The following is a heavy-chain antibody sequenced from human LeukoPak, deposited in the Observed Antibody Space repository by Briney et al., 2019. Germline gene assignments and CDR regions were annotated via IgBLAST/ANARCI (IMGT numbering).Heavy chain of an antibody. V-gene: IGHV3-7*04. CDR3: ARAQMVVAARGNFDY. CDR1: GFTFSSYW. D-gene: IGHD2-15*01. J-gene: IGHJ4*02. Sequence: GGSLRLSCEASGFTFSSYWMSWVRQAPGKGLEWVANIKQTGSEKYYADSVKGRFTISRDSAKNSLYLQMNSLRTEDTAVYYCARAQMVVAARGNFDYWGQGTLVTVSS. CDR2: IKQTGSEK.